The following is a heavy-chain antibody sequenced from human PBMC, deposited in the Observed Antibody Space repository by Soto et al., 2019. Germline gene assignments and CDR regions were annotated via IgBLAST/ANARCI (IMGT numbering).Heavy chain of an antibody. V-gene: IGHV3-23*01. J-gene: IGHJ3*02. CDR3: ANMYQLMVALDAFDI. Sequence: PGGSLRLSCAASGFTFSSYSMNWVRQAPGKGLEWVSAISGSGGSTYYADSVKGRFTISRDNSKNTLYLQMNSLRAEDTAVYYCANMYQLMVALDAFDIWGQGTMVTVSS. D-gene: IGHD2-2*01. CDR1: GFTFSSYS. CDR2: ISGSGGST.